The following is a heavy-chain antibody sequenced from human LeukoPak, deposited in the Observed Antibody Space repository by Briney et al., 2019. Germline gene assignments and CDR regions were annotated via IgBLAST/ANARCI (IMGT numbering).Heavy chain of an antibody. Sequence: ASVKVSCKASGYTFTGYYMHWVRQAPGQGLEWMGWINPNSGGTNYAQKFQGRVTMTRDTSISTAYMELSRLRSDDTAVYYCARAKIVVVPRPRNYGMDVWGQGTTVTVSS. CDR1: GYTFTGYY. D-gene: IGHD2-2*01. CDR3: ARAKIVVVPRPRNYGMDV. CDR2: INPNSGGT. V-gene: IGHV1-2*02. J-gene: IGHJ6*02.